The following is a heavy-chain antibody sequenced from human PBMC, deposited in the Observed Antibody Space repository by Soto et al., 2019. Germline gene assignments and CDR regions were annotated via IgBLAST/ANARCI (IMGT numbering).Heavy chain of an antibody. D-gene: IGHD2-2*01. CDR1: GFTFSNHG. Sequence: RLSCAASGFTFSNHGLHWVRQSPGKGLGWVAVISYDGINKHYADSVKGRFTISRDNSRSTLYLQMDSLRAEDTAVYYCARALGGYCSTTSCFPYYGVDVWGQGTTVTVSS. CDR2: ISYDGINK. CDR3: ARALGGYCSTTSCFPYYGVDV. J-gene: IGHJ6*02. V-gene: IGHV3-30*04.